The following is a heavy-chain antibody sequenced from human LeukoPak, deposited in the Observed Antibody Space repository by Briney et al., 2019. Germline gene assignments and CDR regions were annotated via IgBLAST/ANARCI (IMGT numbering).Heavy chain of an antibody. V-gene: IGHV4-59*11. CDR2: ISHSGGT. Sequence: SETLSLTCTVSGVSISSHYWSWIRQPPGKGLEWIGCISHSGGTNYNPSLESRVTISVDTSKNKYSLKVNSVTAADTAVYYCARGILGAIKAEAFWGQGSLVTASS. J-gene: IGHJ4*02. CDR1: GVSISSHY. CDR3: ARGILGAIKAEAF. D-gene: IGHD1-26*01.